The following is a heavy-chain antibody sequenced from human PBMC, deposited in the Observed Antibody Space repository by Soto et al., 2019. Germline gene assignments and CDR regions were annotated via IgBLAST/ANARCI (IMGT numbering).Heavy chain of an antibody. D-gene: IGHD3-22*01. Sequence: SETLSLTCTVSGPSISSRDYYWSWIRQPPGKGLEWIGSIYDSGNTYYNPSLKSPVTISADTSKNQFSLNLSSVTAADTAVYYCARLWHSDNSGYLVYWGLGTLVTVSS. CDR1: GPSISSRDYY. J-gene: IGHJ4*02. CDR2: IYDSGNT. V-gene: IGHV4-30-4*01. CDR3: ARLWHSDNSGYLVY.